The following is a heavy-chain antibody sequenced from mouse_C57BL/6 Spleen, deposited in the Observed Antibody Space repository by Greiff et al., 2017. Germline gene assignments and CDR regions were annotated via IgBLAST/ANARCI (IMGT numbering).Heavy chain of an antibody. CDR2: ISDGGSYT. J-gene: IGHJ4*01. V-gene: IGHV5-4*01. CDR1: GFTFSSYA. CDR3: ARDGVTTDAMDY. Sequence: DVQLVESGGGLVKPGGSLKLSCAASGFTFSSYAMSWVRQTPEKRLEWVATISDGGSYTYYPDNVKGRFTISRDNAKNNLYLQMSHLKSEDTAMYYCARDGVTTDAMDYWGQGTSVTVSS. D-gene: IGHD1-1*01.